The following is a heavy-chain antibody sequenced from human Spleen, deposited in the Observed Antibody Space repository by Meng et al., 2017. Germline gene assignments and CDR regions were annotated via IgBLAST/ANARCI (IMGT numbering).Heavy chain of an antibody. J-gene: IGHJ4*02. V-gene: IGHV4-34*01. CDR2: INHSGST. CDR3: ARVGYSSGWYEGVYYFDY. Sequence: SETLSLTCAVYGGSFSGYYWSWIRQPPGKGLEWIGEINHSGSTNYNPSLKSRVTISVDTSKNQFSLKLSSVTAADTAVYYCARVGYSSGWYEGVYYFDYWGQGTLVTVSS. D-gene: IGHD6-19*01. CDR1: GGSFSGYY.